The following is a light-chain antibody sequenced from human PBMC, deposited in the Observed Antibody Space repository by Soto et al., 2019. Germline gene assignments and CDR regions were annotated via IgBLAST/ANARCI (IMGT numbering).Light chain of an antibody. Sequence: QSVLTQPPSVSGAPGQRVTISCIGATSDVHWYQHLPGTAPKLLIYGNNNRPSGVADRFSGSKSGTSASLAITGLQADDEDDYYCQSFDSSRSALYVFGTGTKVTVL. J-gene: IGLJ1*01. CDR2: GNN. V-gene: IGLV1-40*01. CDR1: GATSD. CDR3: QSFDSSRSALYV.